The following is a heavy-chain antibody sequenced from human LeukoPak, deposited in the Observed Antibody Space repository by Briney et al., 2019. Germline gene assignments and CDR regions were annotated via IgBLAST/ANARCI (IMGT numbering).Heavy chain of an antibody. CDR1: GFTFSSYE. CDR2: ISSSGSTI. D-gene: IGHD3-10*02. J-gene: IGHJ6*04. Sequence: GGSLRLSCAASGFTFSSYEMNWVRLAPGKGQEWVSYISSSGSTIYYADSVKGRFTISRDNAKNSLYLQMNSLRAEDTAVYYCAELGITMIGGVWGKGTTVTISS. V-gene: IGHV3-48*03. CDR3: AELGITMIGGV.